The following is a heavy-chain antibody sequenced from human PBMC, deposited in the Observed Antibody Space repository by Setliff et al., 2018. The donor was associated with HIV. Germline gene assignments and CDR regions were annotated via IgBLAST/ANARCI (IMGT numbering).Heavy chain of an antibody. D-gene: IGHD5-18*01. CDR3: ARVARYSYGSFES. J-gene: IGHJ4*02. CDR2: IHTSGTT. V-gene: IGHV4-4*08. CDR1: GDSSSNDY. Sequence: SETLSLTCTVSGDSSSNDYWTWVRQPPGKGLEWIGNIHTSGTTKYNPSLNSRVTISVDMSKSQFSLRLSSVTAADTAVYYCARVARYSYGSFESWGQGTLVTVSS.